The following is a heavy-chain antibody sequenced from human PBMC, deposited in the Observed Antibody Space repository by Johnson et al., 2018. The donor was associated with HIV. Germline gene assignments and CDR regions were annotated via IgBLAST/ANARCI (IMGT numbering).Heavy chain of an antibody. CDR3: AREGAAAGPTDAFDI. D-gene: IGHD6-13*01. CDR1: GFTFSSYA. J-gene: IGHJ3*02. CDR2: ISSDGSNK. Sequence: LLVESGGGVVQPGRSLRLSCAASGFTFSSYAMHWVRQAPGKGLEWVAVISSDGSNKYYADSVTGRFPISRDNSKNTLYLQMNSLRAEDTAVYYCAREGAAAGPTDAFDIWGQGTMVTVSS. V-gene: IGHV3-30-3*01.